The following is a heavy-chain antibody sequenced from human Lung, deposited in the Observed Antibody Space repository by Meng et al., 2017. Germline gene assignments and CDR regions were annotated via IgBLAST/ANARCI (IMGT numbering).Heavy chain of an antibody. V-gene: IGHV4-34*01. D-gene: IGHD4-11*01. CDR1: GGYFSDYY. J-gene: IGHJ4*02. CDR2: IHDSGGN. CDR3: ARGPTTMAHDFDY. Sequence: QVQLQQWGVGLLKPSETLSLACVRSGGYFSDYYWSWIRQPPGKGLEWIGEIHDSGGNYYNPYLESRASRSVDSSQNNLSLKLSSVTAADSAVYYCARGPTTMAHDFDYWGQGTLVTVSS.